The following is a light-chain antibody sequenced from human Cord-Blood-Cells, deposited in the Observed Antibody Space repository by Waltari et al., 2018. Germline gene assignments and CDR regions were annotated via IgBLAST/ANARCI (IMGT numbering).Light chain of an antibody. V-gene: IGLV2-23*01. J-gene: IGLJ3*02. CDR1: SSDVGSYNL. CDR2: EGS. Sequence: QSALTQPASVSGSPGQSITISCPGPSSDVGSYNLVSWYQQHPGKAPKLMLYEGSKRPSGVSNRFSGSKSGNTASLTSSGLQAEDEADYYCCSYAGSSTWVFGGGTKLTVL. CDR3: CSYAGSSTWV.